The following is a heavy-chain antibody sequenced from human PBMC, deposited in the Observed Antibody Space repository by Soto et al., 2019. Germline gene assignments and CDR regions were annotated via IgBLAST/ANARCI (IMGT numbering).Heavy chain of an antibody. D-gene: IGHD3-10*01. CDR2: IYPGDSDT. CDR3: ARRSGDRSRSYGLDV. CDR1: GYTFTTYW. Sequence: EVQLVQSGAAVKKPGESLKISCKAYGYTFTTYWFGWVRQMPGKGLEWMAIIYPGDSDTRYSPSFQGQVTISADKSIXTAYLQWSSLKASDTAMYYCARRSGDRSRSYGLDVWGQGTTVTVSS. V-gene: IGHV5-51*03. J-gene: IGHJ6*02.